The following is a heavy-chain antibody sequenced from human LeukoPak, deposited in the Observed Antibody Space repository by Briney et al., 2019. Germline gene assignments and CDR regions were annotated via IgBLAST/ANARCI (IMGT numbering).Heavy chain of an antibody. CDR1: GGSISSSSYY. J-gene: IGHJ4*02. CDR3: ARVHIVVVTATNYFDY. CDR2: IYYSGST. D-gene: IGHD2-21*02. V-gene: IGHV4-39*07. Sequence: SETLSLTCTVSGGSISSSSYYGGWIRQPPGKGLEWLGSIYYSGSTYYNPSLKSRVTISVDTSKNQFSLKLSSVTAADTAVYYCARVHIVVVTATNYFDYWGQGTLVTVSS.